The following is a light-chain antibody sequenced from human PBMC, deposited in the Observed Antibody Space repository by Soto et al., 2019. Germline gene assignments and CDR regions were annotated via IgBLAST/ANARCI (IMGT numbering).Light chain of an antibody. CDR1: QSVSSSY. V-gene: IGKV3-20*01. CDR2: GAS. J-gene: IGKJ4*01. Sequence: EIVLTQSPGTLSLSPGERATLSCRASQSVSSSYLAWYQQKPGQAPRLLIYGASSRATGIPDRFSGSGSETDFTLTISRLEPEDFAVYYCQQSGSSPLTFGGGTKVEIK. CDR3: QQSGSSPLT.